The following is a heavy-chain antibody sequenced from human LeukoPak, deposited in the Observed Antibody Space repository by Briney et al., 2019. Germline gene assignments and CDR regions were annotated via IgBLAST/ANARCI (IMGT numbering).Heavy chain of an antibody. D-gene: IGHD4-11*01. Sequence: SETLSLTCTVSGGSISSGDYYWSWIRQPPGKGLEWIGYIYYSGSTYHNPSLKSRVTISVDTSKNQFSLKLSSVTAADTAVYYCASSRRSARLQFDYWGQGILVTVSS. CDR1: GGSISSGDYY. CDR2: IYYSGST. J-gene: IGHJ4*02. V-gene: IGHV4-30-4*08. CDR3: ASSRRSARLQFDY.